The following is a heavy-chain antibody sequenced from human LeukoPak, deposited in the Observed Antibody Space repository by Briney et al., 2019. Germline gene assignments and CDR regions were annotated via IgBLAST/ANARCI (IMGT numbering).Heavy chain of an antibody. CDR3: ARGTPGSYLGY. J-gene: IGHJ4*02. V-gene: IGHV1-2*02. Sequence: GASVKVSCKASGYTFTAYYMHWVRQAPGQGLEWMGWINPKTGGTNFAQKFQGRVTLTRDTSINTTYMELSRLASDVTAVYFCARGTPGSYLGYWGQGTLVTVSS. CDR1: GYTFTAYY. CDR2: INPKTGGT. D-gene: IGHD3-16*02.